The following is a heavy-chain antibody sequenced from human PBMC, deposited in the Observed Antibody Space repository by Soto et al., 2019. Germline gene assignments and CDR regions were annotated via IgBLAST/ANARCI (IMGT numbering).Heavy chain of an antibody. J-gene: IGHJ4*02. CDR1: GFTFSSYS. V-gene: IGHV3-48*01. CDR3: ARDYYGSGSYYTIKETASYFDY. D-gene: IGHD3-10*01. Sequence: GGSLRLSCAASGFTFSSYSMNWVRQAPGKGLEWVSYISSSSSTIYYADSVKGRFTISRDNAKNSLYLQMNSLRAEDTAVYYCARDYYGSGSYYTIKETASYFDYWGQGTLVTVYS. CDR2: ISSSSSTI.